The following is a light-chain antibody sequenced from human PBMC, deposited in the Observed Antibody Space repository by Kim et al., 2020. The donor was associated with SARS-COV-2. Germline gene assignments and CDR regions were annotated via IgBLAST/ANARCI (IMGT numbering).Light chain of an antibody. Sequence: LSPGERAHLSCRASQSVGSSLLAWYQQKPGQAPRLLIYEAFKRVAGIPDRFSGSESGTDFTLTISRPEPEDFAMYYCQQYGRLPYTFGQGTKLEI. V-gene: IGKV3-20*01. J-gene: IGKJ2*01. CDR1: QSVGSSL. CDR3: QQYGRLPYT. CDR2: EAF.